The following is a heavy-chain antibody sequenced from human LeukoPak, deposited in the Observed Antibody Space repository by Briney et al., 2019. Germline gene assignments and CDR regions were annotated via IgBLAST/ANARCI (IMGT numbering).Heavy chain of an antibody. CDR1: GGSFSGYY. Sequence: PSETLSLTCAVYGGSFSGYYWSWIRQPPGKGLEWIGYIYYSGSTNYNPSLKSRVTISVDTSKNQFSPKLSSVTAADTAVYYCARDGAVTTGRWVMGVWGKGTTVTVSS. D-gene: IGHD4-11*01. J-gene: IGHJ6*04. V-gene: IGHV4-59*01. CDR3: ARDGAVTTGRWVMGV. CDR2: IYYSGST.